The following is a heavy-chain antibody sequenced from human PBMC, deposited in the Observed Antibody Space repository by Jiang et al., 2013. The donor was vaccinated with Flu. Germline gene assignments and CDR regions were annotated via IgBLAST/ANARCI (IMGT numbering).Heavy chain of an antibody. D-gene: IGHD1-26*01. J-gene: IGHJ5*02. CDR3: ARVGDSGSDFDP. CDR2: IDPSDSYT. Sequence: GAEVKKPGESLKISCKGSGYSFTSYWIGWVRQIPGKGLEWMGRIDPSDSYTNYSPSFQGHVTISADKSISTAYLQWSSLKASDTAMYYCARVGDSGSDFDPWGQGTLVTVSS. V-gene: IGHV5-10-1*01. CDR1: GYSFTSYW.